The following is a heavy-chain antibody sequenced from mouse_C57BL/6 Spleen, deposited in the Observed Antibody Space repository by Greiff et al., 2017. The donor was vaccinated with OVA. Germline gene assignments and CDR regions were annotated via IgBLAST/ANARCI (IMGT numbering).Heavy chain of an antibody. CDR1: GFTFSDAW. D-gene: IGHD1-1*01. CDR3: TRIGFPYYGSKDAMDY. J-gene: IGHJ4*01. Sequence: EVKLMESGGGLVQPGGSMKLSCAASGFTFSDAWMDWVRQSPEKGLEWVAEIRNKANNHATYYAESVKGRFTISRDDSKSSVYLQMNSLRAEDTGIYYCTRIGFPYYGSKDAMDYWGQGTSVTVSS. V-gene: IGHV6-6*01. CDR2: IRNKANNHAT.